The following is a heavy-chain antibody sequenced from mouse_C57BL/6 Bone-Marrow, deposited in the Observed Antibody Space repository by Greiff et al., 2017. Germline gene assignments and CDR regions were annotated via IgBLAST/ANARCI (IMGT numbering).Heavy chain of an antibody. CDR2: IYPGDGDT. D-gene: IGHD1-1*01. J-gene: IGHJ1*03. CDR3: ARPHYYGSSPTPYFDV. V-gene: IGHV1-82*01. Sequence: QVQLKESGPELVKPGASVKISCKASGYAFSSSWMNWVKQRPGKGLEWIGRIYPGDGDTNYNGKFKGKATLTADKSSSTACMQLSSLTSEDSAVYFCARPHYYGSSPTPYFDVWGTGTTVTVSS. CDR1: GYAFSSSW.